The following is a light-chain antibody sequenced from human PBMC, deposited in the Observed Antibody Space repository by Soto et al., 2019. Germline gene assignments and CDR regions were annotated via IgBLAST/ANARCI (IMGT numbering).Light chain of an antibody. Sequence: EIQITQSPSTLSGFVGERVIITCRASQTISGWLAWYQQRPGKAPNLLIFDASTLESGVPSRFSGSGSGTTFTLTISSLQSDDFATYYCLQYNGYYRTFGQGTK. CDR1: QTISGW. CDR2: DAS. CDR3: LQYNGYYRT. V-gene: IGKV1-5*01. J-gene: IGKJ1*01.